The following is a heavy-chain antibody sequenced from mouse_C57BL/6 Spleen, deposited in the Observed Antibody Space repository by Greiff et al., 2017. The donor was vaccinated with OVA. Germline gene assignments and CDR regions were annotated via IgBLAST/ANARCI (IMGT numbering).Heavy chain of an antibody. V-gene: IGHV2-6-1*01. CDR3: ARHHGNYYAMDY. CDR2: IWSDGST. D-gene: IGHD2-1*01. J-gene: IGHJ4*01. Sequence: VMLVESGPGLVAPSQSLSITCTVSGFSLTSYGVHWVRQPPGKGLEWLVVIWSDGSTTYNSALKSRLSISKDNSKSHVFLKMNSLQTDDTAMYYCARHHGNYYAMDYWGQGTSVTVSS. CDR1: GFSLTSYG.